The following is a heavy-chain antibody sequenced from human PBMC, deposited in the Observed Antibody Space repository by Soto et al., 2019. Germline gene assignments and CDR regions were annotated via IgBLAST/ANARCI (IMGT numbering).Heavy chain of an antibody. CDR2: IITIFGTA. CDR1: VGTFSSYA. CDR3: AGWTGALSGMDV. V-gene: IGHV1-69*01. J-gene: IGHJ6*02. D-gene: IGHD7-27*01. Sequence: QVQLVQSGAEVKKPGSSVKVSCKASVGTFSSYAISWVRQAPGQGLEWMGGIITIFGTANYAQKFQGRVTIPADESTTTAYMELSSLRSEDTAVYYCAGWTGALSGMDVWGQGTTVTVSS.